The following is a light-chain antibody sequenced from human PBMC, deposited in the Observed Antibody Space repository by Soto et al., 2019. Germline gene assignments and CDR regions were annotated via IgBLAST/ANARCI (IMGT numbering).Light chain of an antibody. V-gene: IGKV2-28*01. CDR1: QSLLHSNGYNY. J-gene: IGKJ1*01. CDR2: LGS. Sequence: DIVMTQSPLSLPVTPGEPASISCRSSQSLLHSNGYNYLDWYLQKPGQSPQLLIYLGSNRASGVPDRFVGSGSLRYFTLKISRVEAEDVGVYYSMQPLQYCTVGHGTKVDIK. CDR3: MQPLQYCT.